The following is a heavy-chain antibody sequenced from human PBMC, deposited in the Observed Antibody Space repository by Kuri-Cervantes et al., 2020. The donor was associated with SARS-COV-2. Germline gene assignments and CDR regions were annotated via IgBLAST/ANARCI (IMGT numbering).Heavy chain of an antibody. D-gene: IGHD1-26*01. CDR3: AREHIVGVSGSWFDP. CDR1: GGTFSSYA. CDR2: IIPILGIA. J-gene: IGHJ5*02. Sequence: SVKVSCKASGGTFSSYAISWVRQAPGQGLEWMGRIIPILGIANYAQKFQGRVTITADKSTSTACMELSSLRSEDTAVYYCAREHIVGVSGSWFDPWGQGTLVTVSS. V-gene: IGHV1-69*04.